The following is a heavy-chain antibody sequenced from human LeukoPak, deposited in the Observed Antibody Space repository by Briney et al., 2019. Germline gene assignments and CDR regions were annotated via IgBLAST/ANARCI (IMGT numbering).Heavy chain of an antibody. CDR1: GGTFSSYA. CDR3: ARAIDIVALLDY. V-gene: IGHV1-69*01. Sequence: SVKVSCKASGGTFSSYAISWVRQAPGQGLEWMGGIIPIFGTANYAQKFQGRVTITADESTSTAYMELRSLRADDTAVYYCARAIDIVALLDYWGQGTLVTVSS. D-gene: IGHD5-12*01. J-gene: IGHJ4*02. CDR2: IIPIFGTA.